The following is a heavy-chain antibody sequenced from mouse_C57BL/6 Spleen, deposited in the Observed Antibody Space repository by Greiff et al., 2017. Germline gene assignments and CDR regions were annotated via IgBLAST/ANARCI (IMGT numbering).Heavy chain of an antibody. CDR3: ARKDYYWYFDV. CDR1: GYTFTSYW. Sequence: VQLQQPGAELVMPGASVKLSCKASGYTFTSYWMHWVKQRPGQGLEWIGEIDPSDSYTNYNQKFKGKSTLTVDKSSSTAYMQLSSLTSEDSAVYYCARKDYYWYFDVWGTGTTVTVSS. CDR2: IDPSDSYT. J-gene: IGHJ1*03. V-gene: IGHV1-69*01. D-gene: IGHD2-4*01.